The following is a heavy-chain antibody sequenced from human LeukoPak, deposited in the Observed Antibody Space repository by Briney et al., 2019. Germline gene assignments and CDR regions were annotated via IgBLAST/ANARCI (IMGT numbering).Heavy chain of an antibody. CDR3: ARGVEDDYGDSSGGDWFDP. CDR1: GGPFSGYY. D-gene: IGHD4-17*01. J-gene: IGHJ5*02. CDR2: INHRGNT. V-gene: IGHV4-34*01. Sequence: SETLSLTCAVYGGPFSGYYWNWIRQPPGKGLEWIGEINHRGNTNYNPSLKSRVTISVYTSKNQFSLKLSSVTAADTAVFYCARGVEDDYGDSSGGDWFDPWGQGTLVTVSS.